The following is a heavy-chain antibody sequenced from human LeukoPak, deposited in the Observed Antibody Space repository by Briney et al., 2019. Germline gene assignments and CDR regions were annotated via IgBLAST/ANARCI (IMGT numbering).Heavy chain of an antibody. CDR3: ARRIAAASTVYLDY. J-gene: IGHJ4*02. D-gene: IGHD6-13*01. CDR2: INWNGYST. V-gene: IGHV3-20*01. CDR1: GFTFDDYA. Sequence: GGSLRLSCAASGFTFDDYAMSWVRQAPGKGLEWVSGINWNGYSTGYSDSVKGRFTISRDNAKNSLYLQMNSLRAEDTALYHCARRIAAASTVYLDYWGQGTLVTVSS.